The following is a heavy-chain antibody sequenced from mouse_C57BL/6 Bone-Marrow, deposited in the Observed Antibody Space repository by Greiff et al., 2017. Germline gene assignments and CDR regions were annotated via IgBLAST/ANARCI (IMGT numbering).Heavy chain of an antibody. CDR1: GYTFTSYW. CDR3: AREGLTTVVARGYFDY. Sequence: QVQLQQPGAELVKPGASVKMSCKASGYTFTSYWITWVKQRPGQGLEWIGDIYPGSGSTNYNEKFKSKATLTVDTSSSTAYMQLSSLTSGDSAVYYCAREGLTTVVARGYFDYWGQGTTLTVSS. CDR2: IYPGSGST. V-gene: IGHV1-55*01. D-gene: IGHD1-1*01. J-gene: IGHJ2*01.